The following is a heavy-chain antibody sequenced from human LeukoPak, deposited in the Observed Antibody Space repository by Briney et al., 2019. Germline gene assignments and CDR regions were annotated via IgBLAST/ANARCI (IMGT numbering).Heavy chain of an antibody. D-gene: IGHD1-26*01. CDR2: IKQDGSEK. V-gene: IGHV3-7*02. CDR1: GFPFSRYW. Sequence: GGSLRLSCAASGFPFSRYWLSWVRQAPGKGLEWVANIKQDGSEKYYVDSVKGRFTISRDNAKNSLYLQMNSLRDDDTAVYYCARKLVGAAGAAFDIWGQGTMVTVSS. J-gene: IGHJ3*02. CDR3: ARKLVGAAGAAFDI.